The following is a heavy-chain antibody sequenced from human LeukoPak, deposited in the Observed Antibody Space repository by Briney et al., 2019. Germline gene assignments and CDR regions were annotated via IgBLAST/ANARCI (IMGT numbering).Heavy chain of an antibody. CDR2: ISSSSSYI. J-gene: IGHJ4*02. Sequence: GGSLRLSCAASGFTFSSYSMNWVRQAPGKGLEWVSSISSSSSYIYYADSVKGRFTISRDNAKNSLYLQMNSLRAEDTAVYYCARQNDILTGPSDYWGQGTLVTVSS. CDR3: ARQNDILTGPSDY. CDR1: GFTFSSYS. D-gene: IGHD3-9*01. V-gene: IGHV3-21*01.